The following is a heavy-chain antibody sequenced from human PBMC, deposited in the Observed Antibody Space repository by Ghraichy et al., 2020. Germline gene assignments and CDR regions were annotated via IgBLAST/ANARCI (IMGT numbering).Heavy chain of an antibody. CDR2: ISTSRST. D-gene: IGHD6-13*01. Sequence: SETLSLTCTVSGGSFSSDNYFWTWIRQPAGKGLEWIGHISTSRSTKSNPSLKSRVSMSVDTSKNQFSLKLTSMTAADTAVYYCARAATLGGYYMDVWGKGTTVTVSS. CDR3: ARAATLGGYYMDV. J-gene: IGHJ6*03. V-gene: IGHV4-61*09. CDR1: GGSFSSDNYF.